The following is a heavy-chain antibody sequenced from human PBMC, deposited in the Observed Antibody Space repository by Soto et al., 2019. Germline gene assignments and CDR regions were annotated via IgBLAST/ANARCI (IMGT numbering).Heavy chain of an antibody. J-gene: IGHJ4*02. CDR2: IIPIFGTA. Sequence: QVQLVQSGAEVKKPGSSVKVSCKASGGTFSSYAISWVRQAPGQGLEWMGGIIPIFGTANYAQNFQGRVTLTEDESTNTDYIEMSSLRSEDTDVYYCARERDRGSYYQDCWGQGTLVTVSS. CDR1: GGTFSSYA. D-gene: IGHD1-26*01. CDR3: ARERDRGSYYQDC. V-gene: IGHV1-69*01.